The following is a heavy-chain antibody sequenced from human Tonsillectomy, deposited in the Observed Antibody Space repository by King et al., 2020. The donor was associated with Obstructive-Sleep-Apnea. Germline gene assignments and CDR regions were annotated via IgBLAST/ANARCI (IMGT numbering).Heavy chain of an antibody. CDR3: AKDTRLYYYYGMDV. Sequence: VQLVESGGGLVQPGRSLRLSCAASGFTFDDYAMHWVRQAPGKGLEWVSGISWNSGNVAYADSVKGRFTISRDNVKNSLYLHMNSLIAEDTALYYCAKDTRLYYYYGMDVWGQGTTVTVSS. CDR1: GFTFDDYA. CDR2: ISWNSGNV. J-gene: IGHJ6*02. V-gene: IGHV3-9*01.